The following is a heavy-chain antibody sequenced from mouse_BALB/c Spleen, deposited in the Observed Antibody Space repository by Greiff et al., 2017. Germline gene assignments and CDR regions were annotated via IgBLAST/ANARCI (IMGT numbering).Heavy chain of an antibody. D-gene: IGHD1-1*01. V-gene: IGHV1S135*01. CDR3: ARGGSSYFVYYFDY. Sequence: EVQLQQSGPELMKPGASVKISCKASGYSFTSYYMHWVKQSHGKSLEWIGYIDPFNGGTSYNQKFKGKATLTVDKSSSTAYMHLSSLTSEDSAVYYGARGGSSYFVYYFDYWGQGTTLTVSS. J-gene: IGHJ2*01. CDR2: IDPFNGGT. CDR1: GYSFTSYY.